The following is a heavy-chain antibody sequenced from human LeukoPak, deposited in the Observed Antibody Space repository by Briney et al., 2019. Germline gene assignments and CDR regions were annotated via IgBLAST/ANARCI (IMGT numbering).Heavy chain of an antibody. CDR1: GYSFTTHW. CDR3: ARHSGRCSGGSCYSAAFDI. Sequence: GESLKISCRGSGYSFTTHWIGWVRQMPGKGLEWMGIIYPGDSDTRYSPSFQGQVTISADKSISTAYLQWSSLKASDTAMYYCARHSGRCSGGSCYSAAFDIWGQGTMVTVSS. CDR2: IYPGDSDT. D-gene: IGHD2-15*01. V-gene: IGHV5-51*01. J-gene: IGHJ3*02.